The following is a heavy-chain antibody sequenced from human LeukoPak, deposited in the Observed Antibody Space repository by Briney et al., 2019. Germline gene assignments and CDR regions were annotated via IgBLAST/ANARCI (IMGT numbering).Heavy chain of an antibody. CDR3: ARHANILTGYYCYYYMDV. CDR2: INHSGST. D-gene: IGHD3-9*01. J-gene: IGHJ6*03. V-gene: IGHV4-34*01. CDR1: GGSFSGYY. Sequence: SETLSLTCAVYGGSFSGYYWSWIRQPPGKGLEWIGEINHSGSTNYNPSLKSRVTISVDTSKNQFSLKLSSVTAADTAVYYCARHANILTGYYCYYYMDVWGKGTTVTISS.